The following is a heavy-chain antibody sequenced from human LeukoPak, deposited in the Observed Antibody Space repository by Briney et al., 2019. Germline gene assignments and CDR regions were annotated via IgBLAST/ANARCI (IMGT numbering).Heavy chain of an antibody. J-gene: IGHJ4*02. D-gene: IGHD6-13*01. V-gene: IGHV1-2*02. Sequence: ASVKVSCKASGYTFTGYYMHWVRQAPGQGPERMGWINPNSGGTNYAQKFQGRVTMTRDTSISTAYMELSWLRSDDTAVYYCAREYSSSYFDYWGQGTLVTVSS. CDR2: INPNSGGT. CDR1: GYTFTGYY. CDR3: AREYSSSYFDY.